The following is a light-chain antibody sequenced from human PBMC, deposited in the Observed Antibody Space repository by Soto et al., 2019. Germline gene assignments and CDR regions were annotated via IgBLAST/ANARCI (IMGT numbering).Light chain of an antibody. Sequence: QSALTQPPSASWSPGQSVTISCTGTSSDVGGYNYVSWYQQHPGKAPKLMIYEVSKRPSGVPDRFSGSKSGNTASLTVSGLQAEDEADYYCSSYAGSNIFFGGGTQLTVL. CDR2: EVS. V-gene: IGLV2-8*01. J-gene: IGLJ2*01. CDR3: SSYAGSNIF. CDR1: SSDVGGYNY.